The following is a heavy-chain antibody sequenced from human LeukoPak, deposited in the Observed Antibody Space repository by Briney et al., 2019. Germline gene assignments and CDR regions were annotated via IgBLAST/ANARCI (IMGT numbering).Heavy chain of an antibody. CDR3: ARGGYSSSWYWVY. V-gene: IGHV3-21*01. CDR2: ISSSSSYI. D-gene: IGHD6-13*01. J-gene: IGHJ4*02. Sequence: GGSLRLSCAASGFTFSSYSMNWVRQAPGKGLEWVSSISSSSSYIYYADSVKGRFTISRDNAKNSLYLQMNSLRAEDTAVYYCARGGYSSSWYWVYWGQGTLATVSS. CDR1: GFTFSSYS.